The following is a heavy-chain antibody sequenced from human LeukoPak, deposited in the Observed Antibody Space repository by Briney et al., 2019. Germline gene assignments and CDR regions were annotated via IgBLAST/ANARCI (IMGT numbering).Heavy chain of an antibody. Sequence: SETLSLTCTVSGGSISSYYWSLIRQPPGKGLEWIGYIHYSGSTNYNPSLKSRVTISVDKSKNQFSLKLSSVTAADTAVYYCARDIGYCSGGSCYRTGIFDYWGQGTLVTVSS. CDR2: IHYSGST. CDR3: ARDIGYCSGGSCYRTGIFDY. V-gene: IGHV4-59*12. J-gene: IGHJ4*02. CDR1: GGSISSYY. D-gene: IGHD2-15*01.